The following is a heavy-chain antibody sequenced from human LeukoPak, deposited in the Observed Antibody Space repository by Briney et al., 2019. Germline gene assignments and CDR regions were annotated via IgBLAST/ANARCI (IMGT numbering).Heavy chain of an antibody. D-gene: IGHD6-13*01. CDR3: AKPQQMANFDF. CDR2: ISASGGST. Sequence: GGSLRLSCAASGFTFSSYAMSWVRQAPGKGLEWVSAISASGGSTYYADSVRGRFTISRDNSKNTLYLQMSSLRVEDTAVYYCAKPQQMANFDFWGQGTLVTVSS. CDR1: GFTFSSYA. V-gene: IGHV3-23*01. J-gene: IGHJ4*02.